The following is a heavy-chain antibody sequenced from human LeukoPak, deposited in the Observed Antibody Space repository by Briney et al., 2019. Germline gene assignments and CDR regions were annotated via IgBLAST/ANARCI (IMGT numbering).Heavy chain of an antibody. CDR2: IKEDGSEK. CDR3: ARGYTCGY. Sequence: GGSLRLSCSASGFTFSTYWMSWVRQAPGKGLEWVANIKEDGSEKNYADSVNGRFTISRDNAKNSLYLQMNSLRAEDTAVYYCARGYTCGYWGQGTLVIVSS. CDR1: GFTFSTYW. J-gene: IGHJ4*02. V-gene: IGHV3-7*04. D-gene: IGHD5-18*01.